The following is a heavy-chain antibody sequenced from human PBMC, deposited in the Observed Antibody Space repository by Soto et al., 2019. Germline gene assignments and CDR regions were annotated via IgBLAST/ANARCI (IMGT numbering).Heavy chain of an antibody. CDR2: INHSGST. V-gene: IGHV4-34*01. Sequence: PSETLSLTCAVYGGSFSGYYWSWIRQPPGKGLEWIGEINHSGSTNYNPSLKSRVTISVDTSKNQFSLKLSSVTAADTAVYYCARSKGSSSGWYADYWGQGTLVTVS. J-gene: IGHJ4*02. CDR1: GGSFSGYY. CDR3: ARSKGSSSGWYADY. D-gene: IGHD6-19*01.